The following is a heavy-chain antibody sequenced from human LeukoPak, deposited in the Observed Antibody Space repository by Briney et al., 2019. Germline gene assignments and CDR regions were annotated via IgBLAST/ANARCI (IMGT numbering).Heavy chain of an antibody. J-gene: IGHJ5*02. CDR1: GFTFRSHS. CDR2: ITSSNSYI. CDR3: TRDQNFYGSGRGFDP. V-gene: IGHV3-21*01. Sequence: GGSLRLSCAASGFTFRSHSMNWVRQAPGKGLEWVSSITSSNSYIHYADSVKGRFTISRDNAQNSLYLQMNSLRAEDTATYYCTRDQNFYGSGRGFDPWGQGTLVTVSS. D-gene: IGHD3-10*01.